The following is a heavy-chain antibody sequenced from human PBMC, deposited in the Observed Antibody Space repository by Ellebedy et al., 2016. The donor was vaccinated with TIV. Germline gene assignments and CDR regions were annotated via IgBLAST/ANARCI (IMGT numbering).Heavy chain of an antibody. J-gene: IGHJ4*02. CDR1: GFTVSSNY. D-gene: IGHD4-17*01. CDR2: IYSGGST. V-gene: IGHV3-53*05. CDR3: ANQATVTVTFDY. Sequence: GESLKISXAASGFTVSSNYMSWVRQAPGKGLEWVSVIYSGGSTYYADSVKGRFTISRDNSKNTLYLQMNSLRAEDTAVYYCANQATVTVTFDYWGQGTLVTVSS.